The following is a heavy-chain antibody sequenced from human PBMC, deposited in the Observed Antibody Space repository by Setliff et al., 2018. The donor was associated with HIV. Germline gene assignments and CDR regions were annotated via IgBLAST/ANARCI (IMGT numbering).Heavy chain of an antibody. V-gene: IGHV3-23*03. CDR1: GFTFTSYA. Sequence: GGSLRLSCAASGFTFTSYAMSWVRQAPGKGLEWVSVIFSGGSSTYYADSVKGRFTISRDNSKNTLYLQMNSLRAEDTAVYYCAKHPPPQGIVATVGPFDPWGQGTLVTVSS. J-gene: IGHJ5*02. CDR3: AKHPPPQGIVATVGPFDP. CDR2: IFSGGSST. D-gene: IGHD5-12*01.